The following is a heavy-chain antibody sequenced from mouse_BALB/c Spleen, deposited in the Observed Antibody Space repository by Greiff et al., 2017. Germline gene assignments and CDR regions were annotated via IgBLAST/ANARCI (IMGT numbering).Heavy chain of an antibody. CDR1: GFTFSSYT. J-gene: IGHJ1*01. D-gene: IGHD2-3*01. V-gene: IGHV5-12-2*01. CDR2: ISNGGGST. CDR3: ARQGYFWYFDV. Sequence: DVKLVESGGGLVQPGGSLKLSCAASGFTFSSYTMSWVRQTPEKRLEWVAYISNGGGSTYYPDTVKGRFTISRDNAKNTLYLQMSSLKSEDTAMYYCARQGYFWYFDVWGAGTTVTVSS.